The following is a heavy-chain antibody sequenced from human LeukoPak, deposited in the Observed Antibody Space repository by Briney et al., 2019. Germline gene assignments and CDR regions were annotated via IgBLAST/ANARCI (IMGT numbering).Heavy chain of an antibody. V-gene: IGHV3-23*01. J-gene: IGHJ4*02. CDR3: AKGSGLTGTFFDY. D-gene: IGHD7-27*01. Sequence: GGSLEPSFAAPGFTFNSLAMGWVPQAPGGGLGGVSSMRGIGGSKYYADSVKCRFTISRDNSKNTLYLQMNSLRAEDTAGYYCAKGSGLTGTFFDYWGQGTLVTVSS. CDR2: MRGIGGSK. CDR1: GFTFNSLA.